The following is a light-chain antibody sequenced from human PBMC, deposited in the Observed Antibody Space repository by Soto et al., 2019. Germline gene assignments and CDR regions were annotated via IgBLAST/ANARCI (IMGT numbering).Light chain of an antibody. CDR1: QTIHSF. V-gene: IGKV1-5*01. CDR2: DAS. CDR3: QQFHSFPWT. J-gene: IGKJ1*01. Sequence: DIQVTQSPSTLSASLGDRVTITCRASQTIHSFLAWYQQKEGKAPKLLIYDASNLESGVPSRFSGSGSGTEFTLTVSSLQPDDFATFYCQQFHSFPWTFGQGTKVDIK.